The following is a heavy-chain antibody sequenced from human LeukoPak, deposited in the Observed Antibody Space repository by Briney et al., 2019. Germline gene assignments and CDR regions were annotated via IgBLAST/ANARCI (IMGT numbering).Heavy chain of an antibody. CDR1: EFTFVRYA. V-gene: IGHV3-48*04. D-gene: IGHD6-13*01. Sequence: GGSLRLSCAASEFTFVRYAMNWVRQAPGKGLGWVSYIRSSSFKIGYADSVKGRFTISRDNSKNSLYLQMDSLRVEDTAVYYCVRDPSYGSSWYYYMDVWGKGTTVTVSS. J-gene: IGHJ6*03. CDR3: VRDPSYGSSWYYYMDV. CDR2: IRSSSFKI.